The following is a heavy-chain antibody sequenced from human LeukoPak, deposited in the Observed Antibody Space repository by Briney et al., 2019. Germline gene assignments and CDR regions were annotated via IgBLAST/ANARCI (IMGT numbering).Heavy chain of an antibody. J-gene: IGHJ4*02. CDR1: GYTFTGYY. CDR2: INPNSGGT. V-gene: IGHV1-2*02. D-gene: IGHD1-26*01. CDR3: ATGSGSYYISFDY. Sequence: GASVKVSCKASGYTFTGYYMHWVRQAPGQGLEWMGWINPNSGGTNYAQKFQGRVTMTEDTSTDTAYMELSSLRSEDTAVYYCATGSGSYYISFDYWGQGTLVTVSS.